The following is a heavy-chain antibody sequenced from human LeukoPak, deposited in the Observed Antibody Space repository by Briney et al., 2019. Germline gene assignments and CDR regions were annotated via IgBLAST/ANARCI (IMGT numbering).Heavy chain of an antibody. D-gene: IGHD6-19*01. J-gene: IGHJ4*02. CDR2: ISGSGSTI. Sequence: PGGSLRLSCAASGFTFSDYFMSWIRQAPGKGLEWVSYISGSGSTIYYADSVKGRFTISRDNAKNSLYLQMNSLRAEDTAVYYCARRGQQWLEIYFDYWGQGTLVTVSS. CDR3: ARRGQQWLEIYFDY. CDR1: GFTFSDYF. V-gene: IGHV3-11*01.